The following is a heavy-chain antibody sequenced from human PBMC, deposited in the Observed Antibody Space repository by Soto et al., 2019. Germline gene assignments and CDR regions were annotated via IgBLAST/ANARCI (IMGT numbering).Heavy chain of an antibody. V-gene: IGHV4-30-4*01. Sequence: SETLSLTCTVSGGSISSGDYYWSWIRQAPGKGLEWIGYIYYSGSTYYNPSLKSRVTISVDTSKNQFSLKLSSVTAADTAVYYCARAILLHYYGSGSYRPNWFDPWGQGTLVTVSS. J-gene: IGHJ5*02. CDR3: ARAILLHYYGSGSYRPNWFDP. D-gene: IGHD3-10*01. CDR2: IYYSGST. CDR1: GGSISSGDYY.